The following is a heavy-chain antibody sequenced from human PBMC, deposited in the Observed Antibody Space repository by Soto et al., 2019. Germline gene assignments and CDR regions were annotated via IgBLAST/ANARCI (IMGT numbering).Heavy chain of an antibody. Sequence: SETLSLTCTVSGGSISSYYWSWIRQPPGKGLEWIGYIYYSGSTNYNPSLKSRVTISVDTSKNQFSLKLSSVTAADTAVYYCARDADYYDSSGYYPYNWFDPWGQGTLVTVSS. CDR2: IYYSGST. CDR1: GGSISSYY. CDR3: ARDADYYDSSGYYPYNWFDP. J-gene: IGHJ5*02. D-gene: IGHD3-22*01. V-gene: IGHV4-59*01.